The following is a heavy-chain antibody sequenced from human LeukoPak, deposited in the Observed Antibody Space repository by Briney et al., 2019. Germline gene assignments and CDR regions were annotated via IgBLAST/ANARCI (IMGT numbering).Heavy chain of an antibody. D-gene: IGHD3-10*01. J-gene: IGHJ4*02. CDR3: ANLLSTNSGSGSPFEN. V-gene: IGHV3-23*01. Sequence: GGSLRLSCAASGFTFSSYAMTWVRQASGKGPEWVSAISGRGVSTYYADSVKGRFTISRDNSRNTLFLQMNSLRADDTAVYYCANLLSTNSGSGSPFENWGQGTLVTVSS. CDR2: ISGRGVST. CDR1: GFTFSSYA.